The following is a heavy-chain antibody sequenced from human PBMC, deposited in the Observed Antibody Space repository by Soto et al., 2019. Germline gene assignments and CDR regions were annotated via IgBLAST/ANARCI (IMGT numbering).Heavy chain of an antibody. V-gene: IGHV3-23*01. CDR1: GFTFSSYA. D-gene: IGHD3-10*01. Sequence: GGSLRLSCAASGFTFSSYAMSWVRQAPGKGLEWVSAISGSGGSTYYADSVKGRFTISRDNYKNTLYLQMNSLRAEHTAVYYCAKDPPPRSAAYYYGSGRDDAFDIWGQGTMVTVSS. CDR3: AKDPPPRSAAYYYGSGRDDAFDI. CDR2: ISGSGGST. J-gene: IGHJ3*02.